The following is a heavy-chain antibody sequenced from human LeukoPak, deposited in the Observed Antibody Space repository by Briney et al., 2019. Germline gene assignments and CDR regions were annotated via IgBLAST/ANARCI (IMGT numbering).Heavy chain of an antibody. CDR1: GGSISSYY. V-gene: IGHV4-4*07. J-gene: IGHJ4*02. CDR2: IYTSGST. Sequence: SETLSHTCTVSGGSISSYYWSWIRQPAGKGLEWIGRIYTSGSTNYNTSLKSRVTISVDTSKNQFSLKLSSVTAADTAVYYCAREAGGYSSSGFLDYWGQGTLVTVSS. CDR3: AREAGGYSSSGFLDY. D-gene: IGHD6-6*01.